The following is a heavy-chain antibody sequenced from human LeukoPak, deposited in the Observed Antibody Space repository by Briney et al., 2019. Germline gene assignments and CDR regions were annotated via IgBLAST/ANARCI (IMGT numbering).Heavy chain of an antibody. CDR2: IRSKAYGGTT. J-gene: IGHJ4*02. Sequence: PGGSLRLSCTASGFTFGDYAMSWFRQAPGKGLEWVGFIRSKAYGGTTEYAASVKGRFTISRDDSKSIAYLQMNSLKTEDTAVYYCTRWKLLWFGDLGDYFDYWGQGTLVTVSS. CDR3: TRWKLLWFGDLGDYFDY. V-gene: IGHV3-49*03. D-gene: IGHD3-10*01. CDR1: GFTFGDYA.